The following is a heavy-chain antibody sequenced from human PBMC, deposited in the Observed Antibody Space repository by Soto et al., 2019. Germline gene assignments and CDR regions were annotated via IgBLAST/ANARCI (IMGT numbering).Heavy chain of an antibody. CDR3: AKDYTVAADPSSVILFDY. CDR1: GFTFNHYA. D-gene: IGHD2-15*01. J-gene: IGHJ4*02. V-gene: IGHV3-23*01. CDR2: IIANGGT. Sequence: GALRLPCSASGFTFNHYAMSWVRQAPGKGLEWVSIIIANGGTFYADSVKGRFTISRDNSKNTVYLQMSSLRVEDTAIYYCAKDYTVAADPSSVILFDYWGQGALVTVYS.